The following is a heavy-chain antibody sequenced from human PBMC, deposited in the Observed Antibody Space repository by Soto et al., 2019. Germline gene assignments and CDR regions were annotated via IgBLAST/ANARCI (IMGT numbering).Heavy chain of an antibody. D-gene: IGHD2-15*01. J-gene: IGHJ4*02. CDR1: GGSFSAYY. CDR3: ARVHSGLDY. CDR2: VNHGGIT. Sequence: QVQLQQWGAGLLKPSETLSVTCAVYGGSFSAYYWSWIRQPPGKGLEWIGEVNHGGITNYNPSLKSRVTISVDTSQNQFSLRLTSVTAADTAVYYCARVHSGLDYWGQGTLVTVSS. V-gene: IGHV4-34*01.